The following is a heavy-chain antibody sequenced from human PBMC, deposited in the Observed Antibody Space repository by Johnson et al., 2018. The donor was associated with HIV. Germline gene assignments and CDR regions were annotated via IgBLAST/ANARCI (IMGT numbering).Heavy chain of an antibody. CDR2: IWFDGSNK. V-gene: IGHV3-33*06. CDR1: GFTFSSYG. Sequence: QVQLVESGGGVVQPGRSLRLSCAASGFTFSSYGMHWVRQAPGKGLERVAVIWFDGSNKYFADFVKGRFTISRDNSKNTLYLQMNGLRAEDTAVYYCAKGSRDFWSGADAFDIWGQGTLVTVSS. CDR3: AKGSRDFWSGADAFDI. D-gene: IGHD3-3*01. J-gene: IGHJ3*02.